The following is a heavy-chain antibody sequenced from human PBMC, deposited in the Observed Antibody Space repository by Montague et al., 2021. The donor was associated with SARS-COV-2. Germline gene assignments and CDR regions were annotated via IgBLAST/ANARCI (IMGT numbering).Heavy chain of an antibody. CDR1: GDSVSGDNVS. V-gene: IGHV6-1*01. CDR2: TYYRSRWFD. D-gene: IGHD2-21*02. CDR3: ARGGGWGPYAGYAFDI. J-gene: IGHJ3*02. Sequence: CAISGDSVSGDNVSWNWIRQSPSRGLEWLGRTYYRSRWFDHYEVSMKGRISIKADTSKNQFSLQLDSVTPEDTAVYYCARGGGWGPYAGYAFDIWGQGTLVTVSS.